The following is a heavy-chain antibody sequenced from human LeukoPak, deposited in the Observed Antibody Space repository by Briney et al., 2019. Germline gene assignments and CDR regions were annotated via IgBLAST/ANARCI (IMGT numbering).Heavy chain of an antibody. D-gene: IGHD3-22*01. Sequence: ASVKVSCKASGYTFTSYYMHWVRQAPGQGLEWMGIINPSGGSTSYAQKFQGRVTMTRDTSTGTVYMELSSLRSEDTAVYYCARESYDSSGYAHFDYWGQGTLVTVSS. CDR1: GYTFTSYY. CDR3: ARESYDSSGYAHFDY. J-gene: IGHJ4*02. CDR2: INPSGGST. V-gene: IGHV1-46*01.